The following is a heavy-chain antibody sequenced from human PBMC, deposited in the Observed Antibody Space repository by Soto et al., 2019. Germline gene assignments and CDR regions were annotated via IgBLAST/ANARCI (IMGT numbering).Heavy chain of an antibody. Sequence: ASVKVSCKASGYTFTSYYMHWVRQATGQGLEWMGIINPSGGSTSYAQKFQGRVTMTRDTSTSTVYMELSSLRSEDTAVYYCARDQREVYYYYGMDVWGQGTTVTVSS. CDR1: GYTFTSYY. CDR3: ARDQREVYYYYGMDV. D-gene: IGHD1-26*01. J-gene: IGHJ6*02. V-gene: IGHV1-46*01. CDR2: INPSGGST.